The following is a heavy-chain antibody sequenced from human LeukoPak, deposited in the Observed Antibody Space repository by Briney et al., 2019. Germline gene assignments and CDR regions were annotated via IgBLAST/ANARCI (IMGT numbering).Heavy chain of an antibody. CDR3: AKDRGWFGRWAFDI. Sequence: GGSLRLSCAASGFTFSSYWMSWVRQAPGKGLEWVANFKQDVSEKYYVDSVKGRFTISRDNAKNSLYLQMNSLRAEDTALYYCAKDRGWFGRWAFDIWGQGTMVTVSS. V-gene: IGHV3-7*03. CDR2: FKQDVSEK. J-gene: IGHJ3*02. CDR1: GFTFSSYW. D-gene: IGHD3-10*01.